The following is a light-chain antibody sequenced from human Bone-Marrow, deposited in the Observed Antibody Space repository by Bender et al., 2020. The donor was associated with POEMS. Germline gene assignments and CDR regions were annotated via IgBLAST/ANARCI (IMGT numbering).Light chain of an antibody. CDR1: SSNIGSNY. CDR2: RNN. V-gene: IGLV1-47*01. J-gene: IGLJ3*02. Sequence: QSVLTQPPSASGTPGQRVTISCSGSSSNIGSNYVFWYQQLPGTAPKLLIQRNNQRPSGVSFRFSGSRSGGTASLTISGLQAEDEADYYCCSYVGSTSSRAFGGGTKLTVL. CDR3: CSYVGSTSSRA.